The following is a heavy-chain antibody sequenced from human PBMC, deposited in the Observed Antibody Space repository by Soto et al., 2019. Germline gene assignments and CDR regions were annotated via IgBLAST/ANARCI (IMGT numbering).Heavy chain of an antibody. CDR1: GGSISSGGYY. J-gene: IGHJ6*03. CDR3: ARDLGSIFGVVTYMDV. CDR2: IYYSGST. V-gene: IGHV4-31*03. D-gene: IGHD3-3*01. Sequence: SETLSLTCTVSGGSISSGGYYWSWIRQHPGKGLEWIGYIYYSGSTYYNPSLKSRVTISVDTSKNQFSLKLSSVTAADSVVYYCARDLGSIFGVVTYMDVWGKGTTVTVSS.